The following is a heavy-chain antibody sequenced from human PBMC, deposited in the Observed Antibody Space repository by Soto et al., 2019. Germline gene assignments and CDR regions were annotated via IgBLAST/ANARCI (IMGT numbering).Heavy chain of an antibody. D-gene: IGHD2-15*01. CDR3: ARDTGCSGGSCYLDY. CDR1: GGTFSSYT. V-gene: IGHV1-69*13. J-gene: IGHJ4*02. CDR2: IIPIFGTA. Sequence: SVKVSCKASGGTFSSYTISWVRQAPGQGLEWMGGIIPIFGTANYAQKFQGRVTITADESTSTAYMELSSLRSEDTAVYYCARDTGCSGGSCYLDYWGQGTLVTVSS.